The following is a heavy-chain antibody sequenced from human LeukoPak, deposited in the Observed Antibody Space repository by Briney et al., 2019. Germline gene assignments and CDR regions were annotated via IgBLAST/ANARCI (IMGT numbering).Heavy chain of an antibody. CDR3: ARGVAMVRGVKVGNFDY. J-gene: IGHJ4*02. CDR2: MNPNSGNT. CDR1: GYTFTSYD. D-gene: IGHD3-10*01. Sequence: ASVKVSCKASGYTFTSYDINWVRQATGQGLEWMGWMNPNSGNTGYAQKFQGRVTMTRNTSISTAYMELSSLGSEDTAVYYCARGVAMVRGVKVGNFDYWGQGTLVTVSS. V-gene: IGHV1-8*01.